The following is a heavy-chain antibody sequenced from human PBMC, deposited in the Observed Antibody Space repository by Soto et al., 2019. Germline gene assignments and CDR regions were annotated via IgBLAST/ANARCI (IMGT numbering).Heavy chain of an antibody. CDR2: IYYSGST. CDR3: ARVGSSSSWYGGPYYYYGMDV. D-gene: IGHD6-13*01. V-gene: IGHV4-59*01. Sequence: PSATLSPTCPFSGCSIRSYYWGWVRQPPGKGLEGIWYIYYSGSTNYNPSLKSRVTISVDTSKNQFSLKLSSVTAADTAVYYCARVGSSSSWYGGPYYYYGMDVWGQGTTVTVSS. J-gene: IGHJ6*02. CDR1: GCSIRSYY.